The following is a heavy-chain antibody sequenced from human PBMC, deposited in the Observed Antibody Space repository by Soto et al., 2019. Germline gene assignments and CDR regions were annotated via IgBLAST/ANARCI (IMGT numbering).Heavy chain of an antibody. Sequence: ASVKVSCKASGYTFTSYGISWVRQAPGQGLEWMGWISAYNGNTNYAQKLQGRVTMTTDTSTSTAYMELRSLRSDDTAVYYCARGDILTGYPPYYYYYMDVWGKGTTVTVSS. CDR1: GYTFTSYG. D-gene: IGHD3-9*01. CDR3: ARGDILTGYPPYYYYYMDV. J-gene: IGHJ6*03. CDR2: ISAYNGNT. V-gene: IGHV1-18*01.